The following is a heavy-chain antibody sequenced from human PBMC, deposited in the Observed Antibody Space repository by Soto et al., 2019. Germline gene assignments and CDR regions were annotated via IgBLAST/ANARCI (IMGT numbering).Heavy chain of an antibody. CDR2: IYADNGDT. CDR3: ARIWSAYCDY. Sequence: QVHLVQSGAEVKKPGASVKVSCTTSGYTFTDYAMHWVRQAPGQRLEWMGWIYADNGDTKYSQKFQGRLTITRDASASTTYMELSNLTSEDTAVYYCARIWSAYCDYWGQGTLVTVSS. CDR1: GYTFTDYA. J-gene: IGHJ4*02. D-gene: IGHD3-3*01. V-gene: IGHV1-3*01.